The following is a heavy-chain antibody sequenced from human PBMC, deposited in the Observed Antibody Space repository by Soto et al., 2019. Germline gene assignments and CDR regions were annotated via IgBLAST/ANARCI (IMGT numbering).Heavy chain of an antibody. V-gene: IGHV4-34*01. D-gene: IGHD3-9*01. CDR1: GGSFSGYY. J-gene: IGHJ4*02. Sequence: SETLSLTCAIYGGSFSGYYWSWFRQPPGKGLEWIGEINHSGSTNYNPSLKSRVTISVDTSKNQFSLKLSSVTAADTAVYYCARRFYDILTLYLDYLGQGTLVT. CDR2: INHSGST. CDR3: ARRFYDILTLYLDY.